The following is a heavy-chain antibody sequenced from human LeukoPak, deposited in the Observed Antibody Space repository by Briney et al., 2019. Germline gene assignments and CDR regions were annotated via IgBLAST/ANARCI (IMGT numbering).Heavy chain of an antibody. CDR2: ISSSSSYI. D-gene: IGHD1-20*01. J-gene: IGHJ4*02. V-gene: IGHV3-21*01. CDR1: GFTFSDYY. Sequence: GGSLRLSCAASGFTFSDYYMNWVRQAPGKGLEWVSSISSSSSYIYYADSVKGRFTISRDNAKNSLYLQMNSLRAEDTAVYYCARGGITGTGEGHWGQGTLVTVSS. CDR3: ARGGITGTGEGH.